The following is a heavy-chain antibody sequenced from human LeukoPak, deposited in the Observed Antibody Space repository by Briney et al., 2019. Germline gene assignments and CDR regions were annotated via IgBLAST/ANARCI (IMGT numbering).Heavy chain of an antibody. CDR2: ISGAGVNT. V-gene: IGHV3-23*01. D-gene: IGHD2-15*01. J-gene: IGHJ4*02. Sequence: GGSLRLSCAASGFPFSTYAMSWVRQAPGKGLEWVPAISGAGVNTYYADSVKGRFTISRDNSKSTLCLQMNSLRAEDTAVYYCAASPQGSFYSPDYWGQGTLVTVSS. CDR1: GFPFSTYA. CDR3: AASPQGSFYSPDY.